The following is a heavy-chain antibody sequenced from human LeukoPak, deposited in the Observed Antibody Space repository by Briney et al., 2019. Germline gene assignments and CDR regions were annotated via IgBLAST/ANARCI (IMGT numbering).Heavy chain of an antibody. D-gene: IGHD6-13*01. Sequence: SETLSLTCTVSGVSVSNFYWSWIRQPPGKGLEWIGYIYYSGSTNYNPSLKSRVTISMDTSKNQFSLNLSSVTAADTAVYYCARQGAIAAGYWLDPWGQGTLVTVPS. CDR3: ARQGAIAAGYWLDP. J-gene: IGHJ5*02. CDR2: IYYSGST. V-gene: IGHV4-59*08. CDR1: GVSVSNFY.